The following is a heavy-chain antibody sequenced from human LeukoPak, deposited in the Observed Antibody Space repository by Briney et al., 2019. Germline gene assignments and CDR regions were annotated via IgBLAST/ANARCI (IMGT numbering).Heavy chain of an antibody. D-gene: IGHD1-1*01. J-gene: IGHJ4*02. CDR3: ARGPAGYN. V-gene: IGHV3-53*01. CDR2: IYSGGST. CDR1: GFTVSSNH. Sequence: GGSLRLSCAASGFTVSSNHMSWVRQAPGKGLEWVSVIYSGGSTDYADSVKGRFTISRDNLKNTLYLQTNSLRAEDTAVYYCARGPAGYNWGQGTLVTFSS.